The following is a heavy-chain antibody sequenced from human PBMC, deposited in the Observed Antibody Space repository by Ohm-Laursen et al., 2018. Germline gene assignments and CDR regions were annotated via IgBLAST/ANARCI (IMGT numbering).Heavy chain of an antibody. CDR3: ARGLLREGWFDP. J-gene: IGHJ5*02. D-gene: IGHD3-16*01. CDR2: VYNGVTT. Sequence: SLRLSCAASDFPVSNNYISWVRQAPGKGLEWISVVYNGVTTYYADSVKGRFTISKDNSKNTLYLQMNSLRAEDTAIYYCARGLLREGWFDPWGQGTLVTVSS. V-gene: IGHV3-53*01. CDR1: DFPVSNNY.